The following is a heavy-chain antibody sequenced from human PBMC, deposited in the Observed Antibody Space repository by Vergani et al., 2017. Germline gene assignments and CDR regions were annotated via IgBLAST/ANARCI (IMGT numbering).Heavy chain of an antibody. Sequence: EVQLVESGGGLVQPGGSLRVSCAASGFTFSSYWMSWVRQAPGKGLEWVAHIKQDGSEKYYVDSVKGRFTISRDNAENSVYLEMNSLRVEDTAVYYCATMGGATFNRPYNWFDPGAREPWSPSPQ. CDR3: ATMGGATFNRPYNWFDP. CDR2: IKQDGSEK. J-gene: IGHJ5*02. D-gene: IGHD1-26*01. V-gene: IGHV3-7*01. CDR1: GFTFSSYW.